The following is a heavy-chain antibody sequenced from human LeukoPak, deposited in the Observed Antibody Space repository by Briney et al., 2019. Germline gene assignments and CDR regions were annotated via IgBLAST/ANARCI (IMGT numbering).Heavy chain of an antibody. CDR3: AKQVAVAANDAFDI. V-gene: IGHV4-34*01. CDR2: INHSGST. Sequence: PSETLSLTCAVYGGSLSGYYWSWIRQPPAKGLEWIGEINHSGSTNYNPSLKSRVTISVDTSKNQFSLKLSSVTAADTAVYYCAKQVAVAANDAFDIWGQGTMVTVSS. J-gene: IGHJ3*02. D-gene: IGHD6-19*01. CDR1: GGSLSGYY.